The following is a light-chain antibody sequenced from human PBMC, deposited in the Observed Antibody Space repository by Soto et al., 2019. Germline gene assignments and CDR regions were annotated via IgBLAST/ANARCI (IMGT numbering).Light chain of an antibody. J-gene: IGKJ5*01. CDR3: TKDLYTLPI. Sequence: DTVMPQSQLSLPVNPGEPSSISCRSSQSLLHSNGYNYLEWYLQKPVQAPQLRIHLGANRAYGVPDRCSGSGSGTNFALIISRVEADDVVVYSGTKDLYTLPIFGQRT. V-gene: IGKV2-28*01. CDR2: LGA. CDR1: QSLLHSNGYNY.